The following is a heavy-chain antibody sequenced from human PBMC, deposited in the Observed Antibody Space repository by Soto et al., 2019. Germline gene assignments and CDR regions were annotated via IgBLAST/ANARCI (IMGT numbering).Heavy chain of an antibody. Sequence: ASVKVSCKASGYTFTSYAMNWVRQAPGQGLEWMGWINTNTGNPTYAQGFTGRFVFSLDTSVSTAYLQISSLKAEDTAVYYCARGPSAYDYVWGSYRSEYFQHWGQGTLVTVSS. V-gene: IGHV7-4-1*02. CDR2: INTNTGNP. CDR1: GYTFTSYA. CDR3: ARGPSAYDYVWGSYRSEYFQH. D-gene: IGHD3-16*02. J-gene: IGHJ1*01.